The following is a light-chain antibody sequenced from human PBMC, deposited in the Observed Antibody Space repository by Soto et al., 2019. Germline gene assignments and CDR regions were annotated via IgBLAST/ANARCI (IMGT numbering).Light chain of an antibody. CDR3: QQYGSSPIT. V-gene: IGKV3-20*01. J-gene: IGKJ5*01. Sequence: EIVLTQSPGTLSLSPGERATLSCRASQSVSSSYLAWYQQKPGQAPRLLIYGASSRATGIPDRFSGSGSGRDFTLTISRLEPEEFAVYCCQQYGSSPITFGQGTRLEIK. CDR1: QSVSSSY. CDR2: GAS.